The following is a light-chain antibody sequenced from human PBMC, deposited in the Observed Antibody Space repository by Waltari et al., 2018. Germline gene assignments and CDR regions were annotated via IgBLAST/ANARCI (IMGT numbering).Light chain of an antibody. J-gene: IGLJ2*01. CDR1: SPNTGSNS. Sequence: QSVLTQPPSASGTPGPRVTLACSGSSPNTGSNSVYWYQQLPGTAPKLLIYSNNPRPSGVPDRFSGSKSDTSASLAISGLRSEDEADYYCAAWDDSLSGPVFGGGTKLTVL. CDR2: SNN. CDR3: AAWDDSLSGPV. V-gene: IGLV1-47*01.